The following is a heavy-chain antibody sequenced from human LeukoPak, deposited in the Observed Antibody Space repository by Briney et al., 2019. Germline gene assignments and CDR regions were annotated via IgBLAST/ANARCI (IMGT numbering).Heavy chain of an antibody. CDR1: GYTFTSYY. J-gene: IGHJ4*02. Sequence: SVKVSCKASGYTFTSYYMHWVRQAPGQGLEWMGGIIPIFGTANYAQKFQGRVTITADESTSTAYMELSSLRSEDTAVYYCARSAGYSSGWAFDYFDYWGQGTLVTVSS. CDR3: ARSAGYSSGWAFDYFDY. CDR2: IIPIFGTA. V-gene: IGHV1-69*13. D-gene: IGHD6-19*01.